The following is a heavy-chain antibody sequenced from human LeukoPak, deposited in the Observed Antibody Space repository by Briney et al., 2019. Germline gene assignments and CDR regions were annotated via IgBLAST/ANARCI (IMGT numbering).Heavy chain of an antibody. J-gene: IGHJ5*02. D-gene: IGHD1-26*01. CDR2: IHPNSGGT. CDR1: GYTFTCYY. CDR3: ARDLGLRWELLPNWFDP. V-gene: IGHV1-2*02. Sequence: ASVKVSCKASGYTFTCYYMHWVRQAPGQGLEWMGWIHPNSGGTNYAQKFQGRVTMTRDTSISTAYMELSRLRSDDTAVYYCARDLGLRWELLPNWFDPWGQGTLVTVSS.